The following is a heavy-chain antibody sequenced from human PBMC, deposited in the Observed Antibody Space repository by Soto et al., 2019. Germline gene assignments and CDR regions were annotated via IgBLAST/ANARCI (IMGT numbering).Heavy chain of an antibody. CDR2: IYYSGST. CDR3: ARGLIAARPGNWLDP. Sequence: QVQLQESGPGLVKPSQTLSLTCTVSGGSISSGDYYWSWIRQPPGKGLEWIGYIYYSGSTYYNPYRKSRFTISVDTSKHQFSLKLSSVSAADTAVYYCARGLIAARPGNWLDPWGQGPMVTVSS. V-gene: IGHV4-30-4*01. CDR1: GGSISSGDYY. D-gene: IGHD6-6*01. J-gene: IGHJ5*02.